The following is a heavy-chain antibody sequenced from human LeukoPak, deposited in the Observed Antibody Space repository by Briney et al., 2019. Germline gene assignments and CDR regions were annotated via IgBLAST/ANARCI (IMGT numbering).Heavy chain of an antibody. CDR1: GGTFSSYA. CDR3: ARVDSHTDP. D-gene: IGHD2-21*01. J-gene: IGHJ5*02. V-gene: IGHV1-69*04. Sequence: SVKVSCKASGGTFSSYAISWVRQAPGQGLEWMGRIIPIFGIADYARKFQGRVTITADKSTSTAYMELSSLRSEDTAVYYCARVDSHTDPWGQGTLVTVSS. CDR2: IIPIFGIA.